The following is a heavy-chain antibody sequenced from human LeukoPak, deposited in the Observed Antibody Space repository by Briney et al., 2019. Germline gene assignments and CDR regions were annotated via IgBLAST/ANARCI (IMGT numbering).Heavy chain of an antibody. CDR2: INPTSGDT. D-gene: IGHD6-25*01. CDR1: GYTFTSYY. J-gene: IGHJ3*02. CDR3: ARYGFSSVWQGGWHAFDI. V-gene: IGHV1-46*01. Sequence: GASVKVSCKASGYTFTSYYLHWVRQAPGQGLQWMGIINPTSGDTNYAQKFQGRVTMTRDMSTSTVYMELSSLRSEDTAVYYCARYGFSSVWQGGWHAFDIWGHGTMVIVSS.